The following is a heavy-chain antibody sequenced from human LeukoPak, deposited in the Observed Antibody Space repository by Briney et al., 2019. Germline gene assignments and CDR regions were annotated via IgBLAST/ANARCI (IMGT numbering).Heavy chain of an antibody. CDR1: GFTFSSYA. CDR2: ISYDGSNK. V-gene: IGHV3-30-3*01. CDR3: AGGRDRSQLYFDS. J-gene: IGHJ4*02. Sequence: GGSLRLSCAASGFTFSSYAMHWVRQAPGKGLEWVAVISYDGSNKYYADSVKGRFTISRDNSKNTLYLQMNSLRAEDTAVYYCAGGRDRSQLYFDSWGLGTLVTVSS. D-gene: IGHD2-15*01.